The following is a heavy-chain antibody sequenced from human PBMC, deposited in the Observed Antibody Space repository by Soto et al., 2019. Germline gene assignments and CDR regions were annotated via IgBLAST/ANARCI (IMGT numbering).Heavy chain of an antibody. D-gene: IGHD3-3*01. CDR1: GFTFSSYG. Sequence: QVQLVESGGGVVQPGRSLRLSCAASGFTFSSYGMHWVRQAPGKGLEWVAVIWYDGSNKYYADSVKGRFTISRDNSKNTLYLQMNSLRAEDTAVYYCARKTPLRFLEWLSPKYYYYGMDVWGQGTTVTVSS. CDR2: IWYDGSNK. J-gene: IGHJ6*02. CDR3: ARKTPLRFLEWLSPKYYYYGMDV. V-gene: IGHV3-33*01.